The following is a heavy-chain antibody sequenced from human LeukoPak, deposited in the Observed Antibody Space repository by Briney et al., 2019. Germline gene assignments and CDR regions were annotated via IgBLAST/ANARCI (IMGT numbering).Heavy chain of an antibody. Sequence: GRSLRLSCAASGFTLSAYNMHWVRPAPGKGLDWVALMSPDGNKKYYADSVKGRFTISRDNSKNTVDLQLNSLRAEDTAVYYCARDLIGRYTFDYCGQGTLVTVSS. V-gene: IGHV3-30-3*01. CDR2: MSPDGNKK. CDR3: ARDLIGRYTFDY. D-gene: IGHD3-10*01. CDR1: GFTLSAYN. J-gene: IGHJ4*02.